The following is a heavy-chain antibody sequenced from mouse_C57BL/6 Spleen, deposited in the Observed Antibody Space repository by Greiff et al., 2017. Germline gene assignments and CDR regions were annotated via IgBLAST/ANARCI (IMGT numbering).Heavy chain of an antibody. CDR1: GYAFTNYL. J-gene: IGHJ4*01. D-gene: IGHD2-2*01. V-gene: IGHV1-54*01. CDR2: INAGSGGT. Sequence: QVQLQQSGAGLVRPGTSVKVSCKASGYAFTNYLIEWVRQRPGQGLEWIGVINAGSGGTNYNEKVKGKVTMTADKSTSKDYMQLSSLTSEDSAVYFCERRGYDHDYAMDYWGQGASVTVSS. CDR3: ERRGYDHDYAMDY.